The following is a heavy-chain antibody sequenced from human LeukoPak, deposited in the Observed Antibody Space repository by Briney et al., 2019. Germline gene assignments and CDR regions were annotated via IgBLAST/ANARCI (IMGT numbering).Heavy chain of an antibody. Sequence: ASVKVSCKASGGTFISYAISWVRQAPGQGLEWMGRIIPIFGTANYAQKFQGRVTITTDESTSTAYMELSSLRSEDTAVYYCARAPSYDFWSPSNWFDPWGQGTLATVSS. CDR3: ARAPSYDFWSPSNWFDP. CDR2: IIPIFGTA. V-gene: IGHV1-69*05. J-gene: IGHJ5*02. D-gene: IGHD3-3*01. CDR1: GGTFISYA.